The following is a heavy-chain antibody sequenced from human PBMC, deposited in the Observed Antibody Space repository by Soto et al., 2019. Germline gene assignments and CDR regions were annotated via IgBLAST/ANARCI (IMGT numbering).Heavy chain of an antibody. Sequence: LRLSCAASGFTFSNYGMHWVRQAPGKGLEWVAGIWYDGRDKVYADSVKGRFTISRDNSKNTMDLQMNSLRGDDTAVYFCAKDRVSEHSSGWPQGHWGQGTLVTVSS. J-gene: IGHJ4*02. CDR2: IWYDGRDK. CDR3: AKDRVSEHSSGWPQGH. D-gene: IGHD6-19*01. CDR1: GFTFSNYG. V-gene: IGHV3-33*06.